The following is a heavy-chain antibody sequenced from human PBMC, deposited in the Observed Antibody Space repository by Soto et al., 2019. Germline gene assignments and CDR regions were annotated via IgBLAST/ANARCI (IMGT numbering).Heavy chain of an antibody. CDR2: INPNSGGT. CDR1: GYTFTGYY. J-gene: IGHJ3*02. D-gene: IGHD3-16*01. CDR3: AGVSRTESLWTHHAGGAFDI. V-gene: IGHV1-2*04. Sequence: ASVKVSCKASGYTFTGYYMHWGRQAPGQGLEWMGWINPNSGGTNYAQKFQGWVTMTRDTSISTAYMELSRLRSDDPAVYYCAGVSRTESLWTHHAGGAFDIWGQGTMVTVSS.